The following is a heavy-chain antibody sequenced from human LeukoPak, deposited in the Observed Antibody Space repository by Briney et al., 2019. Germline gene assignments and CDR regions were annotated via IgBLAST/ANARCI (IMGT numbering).Heavy chain of an antibody. CDR2: ISSSSSYI. D-gene: IGHD2-15*01. CDR3: ATVAGDCSGGRCYLLRFDY. J-gene: IGHJ4*02. CDR1: GFTFSSYS. Sequence: GGSLRLSCAASGFTFSSYSMNWVRQAPGKGLEWVSSISSSSSYIYYADSVKGRFTISRDNAKNSLYLQMNSLRGDDTAVYYCATVAGDCSGGRCYLLRFDYWGQGTLVTVSS. V-gene: IGHV3-21*01.